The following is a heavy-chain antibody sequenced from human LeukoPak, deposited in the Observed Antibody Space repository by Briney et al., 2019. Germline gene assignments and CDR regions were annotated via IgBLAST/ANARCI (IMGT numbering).Heavy chain of an antibody. J-gene: IGHJ4*02. CDR3: ARGPVVVVAATLFDY. D-gene: IGHD2-15*01. CDR2: INHSGST. Sequence: SETLSLTCAVYGGSFSGYYWSWIRQPPGKGLEWIGEINHSGSTNYNPSLKSRVTISVDTSKNQFSLKLSSVTAADTAVYYCARGPVVVVAATLFDYWGQGTLVTVSS. V-gene: IGHV4-34*01. CDR1: GGSFSGYY.